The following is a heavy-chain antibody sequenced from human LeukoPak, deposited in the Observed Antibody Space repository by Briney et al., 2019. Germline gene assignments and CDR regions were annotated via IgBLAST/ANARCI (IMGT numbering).Heavy chain of an antibody. Sequence: GGSLRLSCTASGFSFSGHWMHWARQLPGKGLVWVSRISPTGSTTSYADSVKGRFTVSRDNAKNTLYLQVNNLRSEDTAVYYCARGPNSNWSGLDFWGQGTLLTVSS. CDR1: GFSFSGHW. CDR2: ISPTGSTT. J-gene: IGHJ4*02. V-gene: IGHV3-74*01. CDR3: ARGPNSNWSGLDF. D-gene: IGHD6-6*01.